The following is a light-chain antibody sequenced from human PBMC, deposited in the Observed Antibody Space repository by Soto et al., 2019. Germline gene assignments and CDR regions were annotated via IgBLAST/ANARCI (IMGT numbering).Light chain of an antibody. CDR2: FAS. Sequence: DIQMTQSPSSVSAPVGDSVTITCRASQPIGDRLAWFQQKPGRAPRHLIQFASTLLRGVPSRFSGSGSGTEFILTINSLQAEDFATYYCLQAQAFPRTFGQGTKVDIK. CDR1: QPIGDR. V-gene: IGKV1-12*01. CDR3: LQAQAFPRT. J-gene: IGKJ1*01.